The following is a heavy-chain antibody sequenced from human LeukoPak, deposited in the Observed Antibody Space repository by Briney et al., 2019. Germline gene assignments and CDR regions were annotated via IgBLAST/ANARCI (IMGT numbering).Heavy chain of an antibody. V-gene: IGHV3-9*01. CDR3: ARDSGAGYYYMDV. CDR2: ISWNSVSI. Sequence: PGRFLRLSCAASGFTFDDYAMHWVRQAPGKGLEWVSGISWNSVSIGYADSVKGRFTISRDNAKNSLYLQMNSLRAEDTAVYYCARDSGAGYYYMDVWGKGTTDTVSS. CDR1: GFTFDDYA. J-gene: IGHJ6*03. D-gene: IGHD4-17*01.